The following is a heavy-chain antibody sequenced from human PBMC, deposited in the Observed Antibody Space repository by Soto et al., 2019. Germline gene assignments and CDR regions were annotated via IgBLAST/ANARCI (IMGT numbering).Heavy chain of an antibody. Sequence: ASVKVSCKASGYTFTSYGISWVRQAPGQGLEWMGWISAYNGNTNYAQKLQGRVTMTTDTSTSTAHMELRSLRSDDTAVYYCAREGLALIVVVPAALDYWGQGTLVTVSS. J-gene: IGHJ4*02. V-gene: IGHV1-18*01. D-gene: IGHD2-2*01. CDR3: AREGLALIVVVPAALDY. CDR2: ISAYNGNT. CDR1: GYTFTSYG.